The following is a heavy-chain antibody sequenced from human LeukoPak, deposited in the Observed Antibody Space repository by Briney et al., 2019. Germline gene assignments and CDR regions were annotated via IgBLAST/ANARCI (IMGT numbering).Heavy chain of an antibody. CDR2: ISSSGSTT. CDR1: GFTFSSYS. D-gene: IGHD1-26*01. J-gene: IGHJ6*02. Sequence: GGSPRLSCAASGFTFSSYSMNWVRQAPGKGLGWVSYISSSGSTTYYADAVKGRFTISRDNAKNSLYLQMNSLRVEDTAVYYCARVMVGARAGDVWGQGITVTVSS. CDR3: ARVMVGARAGDV. V-gene: IGHV3-48*04.